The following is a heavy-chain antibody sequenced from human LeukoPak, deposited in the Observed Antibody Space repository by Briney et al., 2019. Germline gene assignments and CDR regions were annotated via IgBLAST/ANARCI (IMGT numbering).Heavy chain of an antibody. CDR2: INGSGGST. CDR3: AKDPRYDILTGYDLNYFDY. CDR1: GFTFSSYA. Sequence: GGSLRFSCSASGFTFSSYAMSWVRQAPGKELEGVSNINGSGGSTDYADSVKGRFTISRDNSKNTLYLQMNSLRAEDTAVYYCAKDPRYDILTGYDLNYFDYWGQGTLVTVSS. J-gene: IGHJ4*02. D-gene: IGHD3-9*01. V-gene: IGHV3-23*01.